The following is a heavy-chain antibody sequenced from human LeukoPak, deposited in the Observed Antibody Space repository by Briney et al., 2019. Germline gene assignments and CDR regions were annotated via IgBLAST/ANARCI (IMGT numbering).Heavy chain of an antibody. Sequence: ASVKVSCKTSGYTFTNYGISWVRQAPGQGLEWMGWISAYNGNTNFAQKLQGRVTMTTDTSTSTAYMELRSLRSDDTAVYYCARDFRRRTSNGDHHFDYWGQGTLVTVSS. V-gene: IGHV1-18*01. J-gene: IGHJ4*02. CDR1: GYTFTNYG. D-gene: IGHD2-8*01. CDR3: ARDFRRRTSNGDHHFDY. CDR2: ISAYNGNT.